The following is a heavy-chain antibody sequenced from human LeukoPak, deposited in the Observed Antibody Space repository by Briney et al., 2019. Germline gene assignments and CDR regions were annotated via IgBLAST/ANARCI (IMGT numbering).Heavy chain of an antibody. CDR1: GDSFSTYY. CDR3: ARDLGYDSSGYHY. Sequence: SETLSLTCAVSGDSFSTYYWSWIRQPAGKGLEWIGRIYTSGSTNYNPSLKSRVTMSIDTPKKQFSLKLSSVTAADTAVYYCARDLGYDSSGYHYWGQGTLVTVSS. D-gene: IGHD3-22*01. J-gene: IGHJ4*02. V-gene: IGHV4-4*07. CDR2: IYTSGST.